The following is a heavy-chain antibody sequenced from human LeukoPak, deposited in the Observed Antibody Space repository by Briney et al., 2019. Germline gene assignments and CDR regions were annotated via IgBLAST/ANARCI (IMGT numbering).Heavy chain of an antibody. V-gene: IGHV1-18*01. J-gene: IGHJ4*02. D-gene: IGHD2-2*02. Sequence: ASVKVSCKASGYTFTSYGISWVRQAPGQGLEWMGWISAYNGNTNYAQKLQGRVTMTTDTSTSTDYMELRSLRSDDTAVYYCARERSSYCSSTSCYMGIDYWGQGTLVTVSS. CDR2: ISAYNGNT. CDR1: GYTFTSYG. CDR3: ARERSSYCSSTSCYMGIDY.